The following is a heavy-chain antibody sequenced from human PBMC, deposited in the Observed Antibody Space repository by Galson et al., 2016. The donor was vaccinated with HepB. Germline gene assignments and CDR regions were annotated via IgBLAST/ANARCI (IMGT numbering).Heavy chain of an antibody. D-gene: IGHD5-24*01. J-gene: IGHJ6*03. CDR3: ARSLGGLQALYYMDV. CDR1: GGSINSHY. Sequence: SETLSLTCTVSGGSINSHYWSWIRQPAGKGLEWIGRIYASGSTNYNPPLKSRVTISVDTSKNQFSLKLSSVTAADTAVYHCARSLGGLQALYYMDVWGKGTTVTVSS. CDR2: IYASGST. V-gene: IGHV4-4*07.